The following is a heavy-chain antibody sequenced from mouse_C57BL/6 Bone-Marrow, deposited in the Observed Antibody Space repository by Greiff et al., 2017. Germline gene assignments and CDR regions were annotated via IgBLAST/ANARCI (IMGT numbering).Heavy chain of an antibody. Sequence: QVQLQQSGAELVRPGTSVKMSCKASGYTFTNYWIGWAKQRPGHGLEWIGDIYPGGGYTNYNEKFKGKATLTADKSSSTAYMQFSSLTSEYSAIYYCARYYGSSPYAMDYWGQGTSVTVSS. CDR1: GYTFTNYW. CDR2: IYPGGGYT. J-gene: IGHJ4*01. V-gene: IGHV1-63*01. CDR3: ARYYGSSPYAMDY. D-gene: IGHD1-1*01.